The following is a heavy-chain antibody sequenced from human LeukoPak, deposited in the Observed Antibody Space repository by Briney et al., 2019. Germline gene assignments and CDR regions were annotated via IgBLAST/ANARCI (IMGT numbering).Heavy chain of an antibody. CDR3: AKMKGHPLPKYYMDV. CDR2: ISGNGDNT. J-gene: IGHJ6*01. D-gene: IGHD1-26*01. Sequence: GGSLRLSCAASGFTFSSYAMSWVRQAPGKGLEWVSGISGNGDNTLYADSVKGRFTISRDNSKNTLYLEMNSLRAEDTAIYYCAKMKGHPLPKYYMDVWGQGTTVTVSS. CDR1: GFTFSSYA. V-gene: IGHV3-23*01.